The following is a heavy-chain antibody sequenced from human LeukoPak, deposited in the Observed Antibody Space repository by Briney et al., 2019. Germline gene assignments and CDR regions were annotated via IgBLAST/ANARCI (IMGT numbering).Heavy chain of an antibody. CDR1: GFTFSSYG. CDR3: AKYYYDSSGYYYFDY. D-gene: IGHD3-22*01. CDR2: ISYDGSNK. V-gene: IGHV3-30*18. Sequence: PGRSLRLSCAAPGFTFSSYGMHWVRQAPGKGLEWVAVISYDGSNKYYADSVKGRFTISRYNSKNTLYLQMNSLRAEDTAVYYCAKYYYDSSGYYYFDYWGQGTLVTVSS. J-gene: IGHJ4*02.